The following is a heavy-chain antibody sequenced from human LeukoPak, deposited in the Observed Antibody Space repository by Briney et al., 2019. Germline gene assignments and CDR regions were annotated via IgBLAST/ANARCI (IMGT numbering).Heavy chain of an antibody. V-gene: IGHV3-30*02. CDR2: IRYDGSNE. CDR3: ASNSSDRTGFDY. Sequence: GGPLGLSCAASGFTFSGYGIHWVRQAPGKGLEWVAFIRYDGSNEYFADSVKGRFTISRDNSKNTLYLQMSSLRAEGTAVYYCASNSSDRTGFDYWGQGTLVTVSS. D-gene: IGHD3-22*01. J-gene: IGHJ4*02. CDR1: GFTFSGYG.